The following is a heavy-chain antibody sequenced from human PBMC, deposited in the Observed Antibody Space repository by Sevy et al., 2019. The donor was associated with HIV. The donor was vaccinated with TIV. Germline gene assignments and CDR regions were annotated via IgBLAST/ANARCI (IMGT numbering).Heavy chain of an antibody. Sequence: SETLSLTCTVSGGSISSYYWSWIRQPPGKGLEWIGYIYYSGSTNYNPSLKGRVTISVDTSKNQFSLKLSSVTAADTAVYYCARGWSDYYGSGSYFGYYYYYGMDVWGQGTTVTVSS. D-gene: IGHD3-10*01. CDR3: ARGWSDYYGSGSYFGYYYYYGMDV. CDR1: GGSISSYY. J-gene: IGHJ6*02. V-gene: IGHV4-59*01. CDR2: IYYSGST.